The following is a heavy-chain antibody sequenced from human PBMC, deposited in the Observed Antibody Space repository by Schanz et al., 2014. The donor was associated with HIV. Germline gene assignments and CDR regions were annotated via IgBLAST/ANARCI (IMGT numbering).Heavy chain of an antibody. CDR1: RFTFSSYA. Sequence: EVQLLESGGGLVQPGGSLRLSCAASRFTFSSYAMSWVRQAPGKGLEWVSLISGSGGHTYYADSVKGRFTISRDNTESSLFLRMNSLTTEDTAVYYCANEEVPNDFWGQGTLVTVSS. CDR2: ISGSGGHT. J-gene: IGHJ4*02. CDR3: ANEEVPNDF. V-gene: IGHV3-23*01.